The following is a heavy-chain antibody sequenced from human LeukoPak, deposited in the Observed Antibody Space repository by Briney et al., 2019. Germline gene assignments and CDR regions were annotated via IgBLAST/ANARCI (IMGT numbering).Heavy chain of an antibody. CDR1: GFTFGGYG. V-gene: IGHV3-33*01. CDR3: TRYNNDHFDY. D-gene: IGHD1-14*01. J-gene: IGHJ4*02. Sequence: GGSLRLSCAGSGFTFGGYGMHWFRQTPGKGLEWVAVIAYDGSRAFYADSVKGRFTTSRDNSKNTMSVQMDDLRAEDTAVYYCTRYNNDHFDYWGQGTLVTVSS. CDR2: IAYDGSRA.